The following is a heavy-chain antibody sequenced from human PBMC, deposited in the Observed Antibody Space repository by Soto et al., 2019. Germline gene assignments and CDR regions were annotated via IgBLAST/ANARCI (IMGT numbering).Heavy chain of an antibody. V-gene: IGHV3-23*01. Sequence: PGGSLRLSCAASGFTFSSYAMSWVRQAPGKWLEWVSTISDSGGSTYYADSVKGRFTISRDNSKNTLYLQMHSLRAEGTAVYYCAKGGSYCGGDCLGNWFDPWGQGXLVTVSS. D-gene: IGHD2-21*02. CDR1: GFTFSSYA. CDR2: ISDSGGST. J-gene: IGHJ5*02. CDR3: AKGGSYCGGDCLGNWFDP.